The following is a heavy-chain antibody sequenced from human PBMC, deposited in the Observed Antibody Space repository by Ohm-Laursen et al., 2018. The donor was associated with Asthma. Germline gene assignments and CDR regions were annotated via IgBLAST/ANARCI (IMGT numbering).Heavy chain of an antibody. D-gene: IGHD1-14*01. V-gene: IGHV3-21*01. Sequence: SLRLSCAASGFTFSSYSMNWVRQAPGKGLEWVSSISSSSSYTNYADSVKGRFTISRDNAKNSLYLQMNSLRAEDTAVYYCARDISDYYYYGMDVWAQGTTVTVSS. CDR1: GFTFSSYS. CDR3: ARDISDYYYYGMDV. J-gene: IGHJ6*02. CDR2: ISSSSSYT.